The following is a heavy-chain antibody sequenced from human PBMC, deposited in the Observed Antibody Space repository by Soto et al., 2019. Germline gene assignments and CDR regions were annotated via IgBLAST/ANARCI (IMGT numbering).Heavy chain of an antibody. CDR1: GFSLSTSGVG. V-gene: IGHV2-5*02. D-gene: IGHD2-21*02. Sequence: QMTLKESGPTLVKPTQTLTLTGTFSGFSLSTSGVGVGWIRQPPGKALEWLALIYWDDDKRYSPSLRSRLTINKDTSKNQVVLTMTNMDPVDTATYYCIQSRCGGDCLQSYASHYYYGMDVWGQGTTVTVSS. CDR2: IYWDDDK. CDR3: IQSRCGGDCLQSYASHYYYGMDV. J-gene: IGHJ6*02.